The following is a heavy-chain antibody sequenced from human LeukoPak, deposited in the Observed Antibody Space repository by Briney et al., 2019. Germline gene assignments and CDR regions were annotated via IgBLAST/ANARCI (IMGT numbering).Heavy chain of an antibody. J-gene: IGHJ3*01. Sequence: PGGSLRLSCAASGFTFSDYAMHWVRQDPGKGLEWVAVLSYGGTNKYYADSVKGRFTISRDNSKNTMFLQMNSLRAEDTAVYHCARDRSGYANDAFDFWGQGTMVTVSS. CDR3: ARDRSGYANDAFDF. CDR1: GFTFSDYA. D-gene: IGHD3-3*01. CDR2: LSYGGTNK. V-gene: IGHV3-30-3*01.